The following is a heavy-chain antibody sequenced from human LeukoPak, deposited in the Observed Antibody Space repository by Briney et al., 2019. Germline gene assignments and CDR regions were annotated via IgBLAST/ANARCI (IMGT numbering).Heavy chain of an antibody. Sequence: SETLSLTCTVSGGSISSYYWSWIRQPAGKGLEWIGRIYTSGSTNYNPSLKSRVTISVDTSKNEFSLKLSSVTAADTAVYYCARAYHSSWYLNWFDPWGQGTLVTVSS. V-gene: IGHV4-4*07. J-gene: IGHJ5*02. CDR2: IYTSGST. CDR1: GGSISSYY. CDR3: ARAYHSSWYLNWFDP. D-gene: IGHD6-13*01.